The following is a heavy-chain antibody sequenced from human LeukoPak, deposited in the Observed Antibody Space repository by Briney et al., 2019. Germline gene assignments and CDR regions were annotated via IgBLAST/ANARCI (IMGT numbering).Heavy chain of an antibody. V-gene: IGHV1-69*05. CDR1: GGTFSSYA. Sequence: SVKVSCKASGGTFSSYAISWVRQAPGQGLEWMGGIIPIFGTANYAQKFQGRVTMTRNTSISTAYMELSSLRSEDTAVYYCARGKDYYYYGMDVWGQGTTVTVSS. CDR3: ARGKDYYYYGMDV. CDR2: IIPIFGTA. J-gene: IGHJ6*02.